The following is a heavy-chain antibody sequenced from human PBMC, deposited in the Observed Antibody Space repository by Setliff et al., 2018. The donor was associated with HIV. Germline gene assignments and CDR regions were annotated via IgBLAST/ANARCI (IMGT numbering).Heavy chain of an antibody. D-gene: IGHD3-3*01. V-gene: IGHV3-64D*09. CDR1: GFTFSSYN. Sequence: GGSLRLSCSASGFTFSSYNLHWVRQAPEKGLEYVSVITGNGDFSYYADSVKGRFTISRDNSKNTVYLQMSSLRPEDTAVYYCVTDYDFWSGYSNDAFDIWGQGTMVTVS. J-gene: IGHJ3*02. CDR3: VTDYDFWSGYSNDAFDI. CDR2: ITGNGDFS.